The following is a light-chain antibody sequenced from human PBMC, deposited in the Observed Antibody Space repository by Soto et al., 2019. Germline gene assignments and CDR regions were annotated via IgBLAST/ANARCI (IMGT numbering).Light chain of an antibody. V-gene: IGKV1-39*01. CDR2: AAF. CDR1: QTISKN. Sequence: DIQMTQSPSSLSASVGDTVTITCRASQTISKNLNWYQQKPGKAPKLLIYAAFSLQGGVPSRFGGSGYVTDFILTISSLQPEDFANYYCQQSYSTPYTFGQGTKLEIK. J-gene: IGKJ2*01. CDR3: QQSYSTPYT.